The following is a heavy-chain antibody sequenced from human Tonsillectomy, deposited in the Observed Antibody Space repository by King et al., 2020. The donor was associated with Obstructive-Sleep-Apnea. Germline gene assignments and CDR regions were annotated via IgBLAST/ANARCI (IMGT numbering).Heavy chain of an antibody. Sequence: QLQESGPGLVKPSETLSLTCTVSGGSVSSGSYYWSWIRQPPGKGLEWIGYIYYSGSTNYNPSLKSRVTISVDTSKNQFSLKLSSVTAADTAVYYCARASLVVATAILGYYFDYWGQGTLVTVSS. J-gene: IGHJ4*02. CDR2: IYYSGST. CDR3: ARASLVVATAILGYYFDY. D-gene: IGHD2-21*02. V-gene: IGHV4-61*01. CDR1: GGSVSSGSYY.